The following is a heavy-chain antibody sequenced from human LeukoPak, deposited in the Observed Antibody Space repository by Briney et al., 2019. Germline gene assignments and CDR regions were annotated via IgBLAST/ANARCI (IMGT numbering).Heavy chain of an antibody. D-gene: IGHD3-3*01. J-gene: IGHJ3*02. CDR3: ARGGHYDFWGGPDAFDI. V-gene: IGHV4-4*07. CDR1: GGSISSYF. Sequence: KSSETLSLTCTVSGGSISSYFWSWTRQPAGRGLEWIGRIYHSGRANYNPSLKSRVTVSVDMSKNQFSLKLSSVTAADTAVYYCARGGHYDFWGGPDAFDIWGQGTMVTVSS. CDR2: IYHSGRA.